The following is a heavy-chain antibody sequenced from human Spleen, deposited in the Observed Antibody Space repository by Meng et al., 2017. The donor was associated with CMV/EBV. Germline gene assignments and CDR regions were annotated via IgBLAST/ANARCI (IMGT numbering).Heavy chain of an antibody. CDR3: ARDEANWGFCDL. CDR2: ISTYNGNT. Sequence: GAGYAVNARGRGWGRRAPGQGREWMGGISTYNGNTKFAQKFQGRGTLTTDSSTTTAFMELRSLRSDDTAVYYCARDEANWGFCDLWGRGTLVTVSS. D-gene: IGHD7-27*01. CDR1: GYAVNARG. V-gene: IGHV1-18*01. J-gene: IGHJ2*01.